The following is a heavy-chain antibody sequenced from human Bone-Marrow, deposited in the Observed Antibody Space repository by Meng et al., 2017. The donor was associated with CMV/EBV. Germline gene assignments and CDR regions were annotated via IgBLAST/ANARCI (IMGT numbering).Heavy chain of an antibody. V-gene: IGHV4-59*01. Sequence: SETLSLTCTVSGGSISAYYWSWVRQPPGKDLEWIGSIHYSGNTNYNPSLKNRVTISVDTSNNQFSLILGSVTAADTAAYFCARGVYNTPRGAFVIWGPGQVVT. D-gene: IGHD6-13*01. J-gene: IGHJ3*02. CDR1: GGSISAYY. CDR3: ARGVYNTPRGAFVI. CDR2: IHYSGNT.